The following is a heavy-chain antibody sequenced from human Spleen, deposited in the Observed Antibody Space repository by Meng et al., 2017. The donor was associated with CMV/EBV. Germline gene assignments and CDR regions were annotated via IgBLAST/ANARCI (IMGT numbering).Heavy chain of an antibody. V-gene: IGHV1-69*13. CDR2: IIPISGTP. Sequence: SVKIYCKTAGGNFNNVAISWVRQAPGQGLEWMGEIIPISGTPNYAPRFQGRVTITSDESTSTAYLEVSSLTSEDTAVYYWARDRDDDYFSVYGEVDNYYGLAVWGQGTTVTVSS. CDR3: ARDRDDDYFSVYGEVDNYYGLAV. CDR1: GGNFNNVA. J-gene: IGHJ6*02. D-gene: IGHD4-17*01.